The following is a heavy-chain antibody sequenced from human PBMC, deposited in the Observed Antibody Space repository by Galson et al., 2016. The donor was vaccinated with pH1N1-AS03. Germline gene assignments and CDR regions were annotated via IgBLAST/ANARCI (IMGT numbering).Heavy chain of an antibody. D-gene: IGHD1-26*01. V-gene: IGHV3-48*04. CDR1: GFTFNHYS. CDR2: ISSDSTTI. CDR3: ARTSGAYFGSAFDI. J-gene: IGHJ3*02. Sequence: SLRLSCAVSGFTFNHYSMNWVRQAPGKGLEWVSYISSDSTTIYYADSVKGRFTISRDNAKNSLYLQMNSLTAEDTAIYYCARTSGAYFGSAFDIWGQGTMVTVSS.